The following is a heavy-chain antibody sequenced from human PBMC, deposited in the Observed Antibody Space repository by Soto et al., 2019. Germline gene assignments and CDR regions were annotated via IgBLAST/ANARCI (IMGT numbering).Heavy chain of an antibody. CDR1: GFTFSSYG. D-gene: IGHD2-15*01. J-gene: IGHJ4*03. Sequence: PGGSLRLSCAASGFTFSSYGMHWVRHAPGKGLEWVALIWFDGSDKYYTESVKGRFTISRDNSKSTLYLQMNSLRAEDTAVYYCERLYCSASSWYSVGAFGIRGPGIMVTGSS. CDR2: IWFDGSDK. V-gene: IGHV3-33*01. CDR3: ERLYCSASSWYSVGAFGI.